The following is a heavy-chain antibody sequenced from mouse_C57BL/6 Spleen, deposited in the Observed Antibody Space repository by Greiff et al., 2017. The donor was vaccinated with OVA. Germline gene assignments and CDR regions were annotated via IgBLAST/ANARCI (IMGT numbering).Heavy chain of an antibody. D-gene: IGHD2-5*01. Sequence: QVQLQQPGAELVMPGASVKLSCKASGYTFTSYWMHWVKQRPGQGLEWIGEIDPSDSYTNYNQKFKGQSTLTVDTSSSPAYMQLSRLKSEDSAVYYGARRGYSNYDFAYWGQGTLVTVSA. V-gene: IGHV1-69*01. CDR2: IDPSDSYT. CDR3: ARRGYSNYDFAY. J-gene: IGHJ3*01. CDR1: GYTFTSYW.